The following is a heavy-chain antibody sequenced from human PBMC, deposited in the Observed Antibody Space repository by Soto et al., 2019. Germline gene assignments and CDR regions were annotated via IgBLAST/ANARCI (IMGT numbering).Heavy chain of an antibody. CDR2: INSDGSGT. CDR1: GFTFSRYW. J-gene: IGHJ4*02. D-gene: IGHD6-13*01. CDR3: ASLPRVFDANVAVDY. V-gene: IGHV3-74*01. Sequence: EVQLVESGGGLVQPGGSLRLSCAASGFTFSRYWMHWVRQAPGKGLVWVSRINSDGSGTSYADSVKGRFTISRDNAKNTLYLQMNSLRAEDTAVYYCASLPRVFDANVAVDYWGQGALVTVSS.